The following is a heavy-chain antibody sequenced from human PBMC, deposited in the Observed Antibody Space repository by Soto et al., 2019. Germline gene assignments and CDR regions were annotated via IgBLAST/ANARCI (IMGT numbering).Heavy chain of an antibody. CDR1: GGSIGNFY. CDR2: AYYTGST. D-gene: IGHD3-9*01. CDR3: ARTVLGPDLLADSFVDYYYYMEV. Sequence: SETLSLTCTVSGGSIGNFYWSWIRQPPGKGLEWIGYAYYTGSTSYNSSLKRRVTFSADSSRGQFSLRLNSVTAAETAVYYCARTVLGPDLLADSFVDYYYYMEVWGQGTTVTVS. J-gene: IGHJ6*02. V-gene: IGHV4-59*08.